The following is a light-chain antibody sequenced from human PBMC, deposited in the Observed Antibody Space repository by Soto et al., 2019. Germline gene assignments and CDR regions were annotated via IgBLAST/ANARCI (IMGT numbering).Light chain of an antibody. CDR1: QSVSSNY. J-gene: IGKJ1*01. Sequence: EIVLTQSPGTLSLSPGERVTLSCRASQSVSSNYLAWYQQKPGQAPRLLIYGASSRATGIPDKFSGSGSGTDFSLTISRLEPEDFAVYYCQQYNNWPKTLGQGTKVDIK. V-gene: IGKV3-20*01. CDR3: QQYNNWPKT. CDR2: GAS.